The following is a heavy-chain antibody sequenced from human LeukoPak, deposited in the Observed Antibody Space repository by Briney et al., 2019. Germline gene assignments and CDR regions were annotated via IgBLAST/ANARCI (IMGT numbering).Heavy chain of an antibody. J-gene: IGHJ4*02. CDR2: IIPMFGTS. V-gene: IGHV1-69*05. CDR3: ATYTLSQFWSGYYHFDY. CDR1: GGTFISYA. D-gene: IGHD3-3*01. Sequence: SVKVSCKASGGTFISYAVSWVRQAPGQGLEWMGGIIPMFGTSNYAQKFQGRVTITTDESTTTAYMELSSLSSEDTAVYYCATYTLSQFWSGYYHFDYWGQGTLVSVSS.